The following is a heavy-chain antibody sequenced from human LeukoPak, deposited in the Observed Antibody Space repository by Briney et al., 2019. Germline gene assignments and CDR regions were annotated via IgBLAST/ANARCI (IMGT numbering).Heavy chain of an antibody. CDR2: IYYSGST. D-gene: IGHD6-13*01. CDR3: ARHPIAAAGTDNYYYYYYMDV. Sequence: PSETLSLTCTVSGGSISSSSYYWGWIRQPPGKGLEWIGSIYYSGSTYYNPSLKSRVTISVDTSKNQFSLKLSSVTAADTAVYYYARHPIAAAGTDNYYYYYYMDVWGKGTTVTISS. CDR1: GGSISSSSYY. V-gene: IGHV4-39*01. J-gene: IGHJ6*03.